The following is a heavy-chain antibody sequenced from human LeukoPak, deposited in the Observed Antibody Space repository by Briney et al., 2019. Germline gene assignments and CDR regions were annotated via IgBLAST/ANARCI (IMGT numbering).Heavy chain of an antibody. CDR1: GFSFSDYE. CDR3: ARESRDYDSTTNDAFDI. J-gene: IGHJ3*02. Sequence: GGSLRLSCAASGFSFSDYEMNWVRQAPGKGLEGVSYIYIGGSPIYYADSVKGRLTIPRDDAKNSVFLQMNSLRAEDTAVYYCARESRDYDSTTNDAFDIWGQGTMVTVSS. CDR2: IYIGGSPI. V-gene: IGHV3-48*03. D-gene: IGHD3-22*01.